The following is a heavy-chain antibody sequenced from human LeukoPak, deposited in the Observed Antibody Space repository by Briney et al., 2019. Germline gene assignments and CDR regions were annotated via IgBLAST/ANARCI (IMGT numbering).Heavy chain of an antibody. CDR1: GFTFSSYS. Sequence: PGGSLRLSCAASGFTFSSYSMNWVRQAPGKGLEWVSSISSSSSYIYYADSVKGRFTISRDNAKNSLYLQMNSLRAEDTALYYCAKDGHSSSWYGGDFDYWGQGTLVTVSS. CDR3: AKDGHSSSWYGGDFDY. CDR2: ISSSSSYI. V-gene: IGHV3-21*04. D-gene: IGHD6-13*01. J-gene: IGHJ4*02.